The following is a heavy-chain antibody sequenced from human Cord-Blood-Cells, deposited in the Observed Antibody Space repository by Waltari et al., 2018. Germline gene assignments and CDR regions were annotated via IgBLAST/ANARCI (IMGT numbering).Heavy chain of an antibody. CDR3: ARDRSGYDGGMP. D-gene: IGHD5-12*01. J-gene: IGHJ4*02. Sequence: EVQLVESGGGLLQPGGSLRLSCAASGFTVSSNYMSWVRQAPGKGLEWVSVIYSGGSTYYADSVKGRFTISRDNSKNTLYLQMNSLRAEDTAVYYCARDRSGYDGGMPWGQGTLVTVSS. CDR2: IYSGGST. V-gene: IGHV3-53*01. CDR1: GFTVSSNY.